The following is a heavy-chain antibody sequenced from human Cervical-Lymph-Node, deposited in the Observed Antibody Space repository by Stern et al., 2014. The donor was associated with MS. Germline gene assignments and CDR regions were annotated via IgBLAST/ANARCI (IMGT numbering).Heavy chain of an antibody. D-gene: IGHD1/OR15-1a*01. J-gene: IGHJ5*02. Sequence: LQLQESGAEVKKPGESLKISCKGSGYSFASYWIGWVRQMTGKGLEWMGIIHPGASDTRYKTSFQSPVTLSADKSINPAYLQWSSLKASDTAMYYCTRLDNWNIGSWGQGTLVTVSS. CDR2: IHPGASDT. CDR3: TRLDNWNIGS. V-gene: IGHV5-51*01. CDR1: GYSFASYW.